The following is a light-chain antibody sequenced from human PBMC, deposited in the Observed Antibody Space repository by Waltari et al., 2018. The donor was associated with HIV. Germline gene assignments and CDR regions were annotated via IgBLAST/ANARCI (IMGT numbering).Light chain of an antibody. CDR2: EVT. V-gene: IGLV2-23*02. CDR1: TSDVGCYRL. CDR3: CSYAGNPYV. J-gene: IGLJ1*01. Sequence: QSALPQPASVSGSPGQSITISCTGTTSDVGCYRLVSWYQQHPGKAPKLMIYEVTKRPSGVSNRFSGSKSGNTASLTISGLQAEDEADYYCCSYAGNPYVFGTGTKVTVL.